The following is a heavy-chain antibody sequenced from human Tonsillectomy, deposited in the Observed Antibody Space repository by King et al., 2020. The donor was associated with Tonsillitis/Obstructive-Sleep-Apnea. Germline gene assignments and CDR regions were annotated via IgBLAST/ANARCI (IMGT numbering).Heavy chain of an antibody. V-gene: IGHV4-59*08. CDR2: IYYSGST. Sequence: QLQESGPGLVKPSETLSLTCTVSGGSISSYYWSWIRQPPGKGLEWIGYIYYSGSTNYNPSLKRRVTISVDTSKNQFSLKLSSVTAADTAGYYWARAYYDILTGYLHDAFDIWGQXTMVPVSS. CDR1: GGSISSYY. CDR3: ARAYYDILTGYLHDAFDI. J-gene: IGHJ3*02. D-gene: IGHD3-9*01.